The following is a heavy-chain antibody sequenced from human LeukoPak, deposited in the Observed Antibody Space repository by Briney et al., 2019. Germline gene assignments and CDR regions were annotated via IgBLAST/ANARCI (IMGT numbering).Heavy chain of an antibody. CDR3: ARKSMIVVPQGFDI. Sequence: SETLSLTCTVSGGSISSYYWSWIRQPAGKGLEWIGRIYTSGSTNYNPSLRSRVTISVDTSKNQFSLKLSSVSAADTAVYYCARKSMIVVPQGFDIWGQGTMVTVSS. CDR1: GGSISSYY. V-gene: IGHV4-4*07. D-gene: IGHD3-22*01. J-gene: IGHJ3*02. CDR2: IYTSGST.